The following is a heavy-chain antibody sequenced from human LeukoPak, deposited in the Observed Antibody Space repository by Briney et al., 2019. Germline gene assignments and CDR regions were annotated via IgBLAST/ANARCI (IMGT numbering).Heavy chain of an antibody. CDR3: ARDQRGSSSVSFGI. D-gene: IGHD6-13*01. J-gene: IGHJ3*02. V-gene: IGHV3-21*01. Sequence: PGGALRLSRAASGFTFRSYSMNWVPHAPGKGLEWVSSISSSSSYIYYADSVKGRFTISRDNAKNSLYLQMNSLRAEDPAVYYCARDQRGSSSVSFGIWGQGTMVTVSS. CDR1: GFTFRSYS. CDR2: ISSSSSYI.